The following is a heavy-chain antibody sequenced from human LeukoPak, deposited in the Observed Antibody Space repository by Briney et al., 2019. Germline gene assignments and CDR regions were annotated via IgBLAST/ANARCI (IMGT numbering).Heavy chain of an antibody. CDR2: INSDGSST. J-gene: IGHJ1*01. Sequence: PGGSLRLSCVASGFTFSNYWMHWVRQAPGKGLVWVSRINSDGSSTTYADSVKGRFTISRDNSKNTLYLQMNSLSAEDTAVYYCARDFSSSWYSYIQHWGQGTLVTVSS. CDR1: GFTFSNYW. V-gene: IGHV3-74*01. CDR3: ARDFSSSWYSYIQH. D-gene: IGHD6-13*01.